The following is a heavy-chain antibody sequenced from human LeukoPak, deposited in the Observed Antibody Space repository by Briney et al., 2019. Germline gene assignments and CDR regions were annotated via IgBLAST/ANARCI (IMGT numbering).Heavy chain of an antibody. Sequence: PGGSLRLSCAAYGFTFDSYAMHWVRQAPGKGLEWVAIISHDGNNKYNADSVKGRFTISRDNSKNTLYLQMNSLRPEDTAVHYCARASYHYDSSGSKGAFDIWGQGTMVTVSS. CDR1: GFTFDSYA. J-gene: IGHJ3*02. CDR3: ARASYHYDSSGSKGAFDI. D-gene: IGHD3-22*01. V-gene: IGHV3-30-3*01. CDR2: ISHDGNNK.